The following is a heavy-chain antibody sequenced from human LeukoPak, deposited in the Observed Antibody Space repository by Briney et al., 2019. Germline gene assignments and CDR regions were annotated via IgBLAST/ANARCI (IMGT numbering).Heavy chain of an antibody. CDR1: GYTFTNYY. D-gene: IGHD3-10*01. Sequence: ASVKVSCKASGYTFTNYYMHWVRQASGQGLEWMGIINPSGGSTSYAQKFQGRVTITRNTSISTAYMELSSLRSEDTAVYYCARGLLWFGQLGGSTYYFDYWGQGTLVTVSS. V-gene: IGHV1-46*01. CDR3: ARGLLWFGQLGGSTYYFDY. J-gene: IGHJ4*02. CDR2: INPSGGST.